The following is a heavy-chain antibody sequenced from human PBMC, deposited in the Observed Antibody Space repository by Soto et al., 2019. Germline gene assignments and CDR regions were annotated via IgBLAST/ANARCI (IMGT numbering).Heavy chain of an antibody. Sequence: PSQTLSLTCAISGDSVSSNSAAWNCIRQSPSRGLEWLGRTYYRSEWHNDYAESVKSRITINPDTSKNQFSLQLNSVTPEDTAVYYCASSTWNYVSSRSYWGRGMLVIVSS. CDR1: GDSVSSNSAA. J-gene: IGHJ4*02. V-gene: IGHV6-1*01. D-gene: IGHD1-7*01. CDR2: TYYRSEWHN. CDR3: ASSTWNYVSSRSY.